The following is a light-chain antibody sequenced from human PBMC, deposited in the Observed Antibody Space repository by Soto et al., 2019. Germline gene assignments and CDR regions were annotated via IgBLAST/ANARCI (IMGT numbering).Light chain of an antibody. Sequence: QSVLTQPPSASGSPGQSVTISCTGTSSDVGGHDFVSWYQHHTAKAPKLMVYEVSKRPSGVPDRFSGSKSGNTASLTVSGLQAEDEADYYCSSFAGINNLVFGGGTKLTVL. J-gene: IGLJ3*02. CDR1: SSDVGGHDF. CDR3: SSFAGINNLV. V-gene: IGLV2-8*01. CDR2: EVS.